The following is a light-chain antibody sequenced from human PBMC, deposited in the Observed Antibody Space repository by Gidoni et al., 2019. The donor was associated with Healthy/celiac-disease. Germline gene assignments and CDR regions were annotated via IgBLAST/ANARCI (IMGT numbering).Light chain of an antibody. V-gene: IGKV1-5*03. CDR3: QQYNSFLWT. CDR2: KAS. CDR1: QSSSW. Sequence: DIQMTQSPSTLSASVGDRVTITCRASQSSSWLAWYQQKPGKAPKLLIYKASSLESGVPSRFSGSGSGTEFTLTISSLQPDDFATYYCQQYNSFLWTFGQGTKVEIK. J-gene: IGKJ1*01.